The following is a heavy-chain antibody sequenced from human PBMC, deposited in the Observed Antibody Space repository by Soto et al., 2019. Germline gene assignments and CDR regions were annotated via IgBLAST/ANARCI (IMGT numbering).Heavy chain of an antibody. J-gene: IGHJ4*02. Sequence: GGSLRLSCAASGFTLSNSAMHWFRQAPGRGLEWVALTSYDGSNKYYADSVKGRFTISRDNSKNTLYLQIDRLRTEDTAVYYCARNLFGDFVIAFDLWGQGSLVTVSS. CDR3: ARNLFGDFVIAFDL. V-gene: IGHV3-30-3*01. CDR1: GFTLSNSA. D-gene: IGHD4-17*01. CDR2: TSYDGSNK.